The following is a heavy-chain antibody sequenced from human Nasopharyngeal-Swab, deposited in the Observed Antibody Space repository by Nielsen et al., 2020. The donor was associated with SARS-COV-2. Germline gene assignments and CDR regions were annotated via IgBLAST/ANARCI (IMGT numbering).Heavy chain of an antibody. D-gene: IGHD6-13*01. J-gene: IGHJ5*02. Sequence: GESLKISCKGSGCSFTNYWIGWVRQMPGKGLEWMGIIYLGDSDTRYSPSFQGQVTISADKSISTAYLQWSSLKASDTAMYYCARSQQAAGIGFDPWGQGTLVTVSS. V-gene: IGHV5-51*01. CDR3: ARSQQAAGIGFDP. CDR1: GCSFTNYW. CDR2: IYLGDSDT.